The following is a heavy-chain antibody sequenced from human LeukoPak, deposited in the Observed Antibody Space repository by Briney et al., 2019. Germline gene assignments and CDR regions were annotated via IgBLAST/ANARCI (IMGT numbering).Heavy chain of an antibody. Sequence: SGGSLRLSCSASGFTFSSYAMHWVRQAPGKGLEYVSAISSNGGSTYYADSVKGRFTISRDNSKNTLYLQMSSLRAEDTAVYYCVRGTRDFWSGYYPYYYYYGMDVWGQGTTVTVSS. J-gene: IGHJ6*02. V-gene: IGHV3-64D*06. CDR3: VRGTRDFWSGYYPYYYYYGMDV. CDR2: ISSNGGST. CDR1: GFTFSSYA. D-gene: IGHD3-3*01.